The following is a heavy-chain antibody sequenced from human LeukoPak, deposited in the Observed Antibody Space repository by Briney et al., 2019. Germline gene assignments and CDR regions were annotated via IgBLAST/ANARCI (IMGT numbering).Heavy chain of an antibody. Sequence: GGSLRLSCAASGFTFSNAWMSWVRQAPGKGLEWVGRIKSKTDGGTTDYAAPVKGRFTISRDDSKNTLYLQMNSLKTEDTAVYYCTTEQYYDILTGYYFLPFDYWGQGTLVTVSS. J-gene: IGHJ4*02. CDR1: GFTFSNAW. D-gene: IGHD3-9*01. CDR3: TTEQYYDILTGYYFLPFDY. CDR2: IKSKTDGGTT. V-gene: IGHV3-15*01.